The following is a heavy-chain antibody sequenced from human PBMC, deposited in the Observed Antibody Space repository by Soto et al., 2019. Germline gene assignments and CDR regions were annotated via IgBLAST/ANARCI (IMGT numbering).Heavy chain of an antibody. CDR1: GGSISSGGYY. J-gene: IGHJ4*02. Sequence: PSETLSLTCTVSGGSISSGGYYWSWIRQHPGKGLEWIGYIYYSGSTYYNPSLKSRVTISVDTSKNQFSLKLSSVTAADTAVYYCARVYDSSGYYPQGFDYWGQGTLVTVSS. V-gene: IGHV4-31*03. D-gene: IGHD3-22*01. CDR2: IYYSGST. CDR3: ARVYDSSGYYPQGFDY.